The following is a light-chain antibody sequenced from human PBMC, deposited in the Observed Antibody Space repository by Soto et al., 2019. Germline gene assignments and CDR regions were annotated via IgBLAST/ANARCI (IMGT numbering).Light chain of an antibody. CDR3: QQRFSWPAT. J-gene: IGKJ4*01. V-gene: IGKV3-11*01. CDR2: DTS. CDR1: QSVSRY. Sequence: EIGLTQSPATLSLSPGDRATLSCRASQSVSRYLAWYQQKPGQAPRLLIHDTSTRATGVPDTFSGRGSGTEFTLTISSLEPEDSAMYYCQQRFSWPATFVVGTQVESK.